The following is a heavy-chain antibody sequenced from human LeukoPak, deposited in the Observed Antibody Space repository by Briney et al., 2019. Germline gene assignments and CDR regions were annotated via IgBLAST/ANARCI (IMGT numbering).Heavy chain of an antibody. CDR3: AKDKQQLVLDAFDI. V-gene: IGHV3-23*01. CDR1: GFTFSSYA. CDR2: ISGSGGST. D-gene: IGHD6-13*01. Sequence: GRSLRLSCAASGFTFSSYAMHWVRQAPGKGLEWVSAISGSGGSTYYADSVKGRFTISRDDSKNTLYLQMNSLRAEDTAVYYCAKDKQQLVLDAFDIWGQGTVVTVSS. J-gene: IGHJ3*02.